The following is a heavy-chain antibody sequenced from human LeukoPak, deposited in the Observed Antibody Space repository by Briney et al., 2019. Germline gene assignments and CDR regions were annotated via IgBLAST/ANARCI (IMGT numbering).Heavy chain of an antibody. Sequence: SETLSLTCTVSGYSISSGYYWGWIRQPPGKGLEWIGSIYHSGSTYYNPSLKSRVTISVDTSKNQFSLKLSSVTAADTAVYYCAIMGYCGGDCYDPAYYMDVWGKGTTVTISS. CDR1: GYSISSGYY. CDR2: IYHSGST. D-gene: IGHD2-21*02. V-gene: IGHV4-38-2*02. CDR3: AIMGYCGGDCYDPAYYMDV. J-gene: IGHJ6*03.